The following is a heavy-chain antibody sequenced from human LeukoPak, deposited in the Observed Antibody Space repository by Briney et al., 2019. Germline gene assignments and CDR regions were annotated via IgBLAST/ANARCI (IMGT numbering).Heavy chain of an antibody. V-gene: IGHV1-2*02. CDR3: ARGPAARRGWFDP. CDR1: GYTFTGYY. J-gene: IGHJ5*02. CDR2: INPNSGGT. Sequence: ASVKVSCKASGYTFTGYYMHWVRQAPGQGLEWMGWINPNSGGTNYAQKFQGRVTMTRDTSISTAYMELSRLRSDDTAVYYCARGPAARRGWFDPWGQGTLVSVSS. D-gene: IGHD2-2*01.